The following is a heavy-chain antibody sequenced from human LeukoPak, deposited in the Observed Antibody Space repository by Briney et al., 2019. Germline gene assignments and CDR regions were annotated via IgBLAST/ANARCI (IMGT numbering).Heavy chain of an antibody. J-gene: IGHJ6*03. D-gene: IGHD3-9*01. CDR3: ARDYDTISQYYYYYMDV. CDR1: GYTFTSYD. V-gene: IGHV1-8*01. Sequence: ASVKVSCKASGYTFTSYDINWVRQATGQGLEWMGWMNPNSGNTGYAQKFQGRVTMTRNTSISTAYMELSSLRSEDTAVYYCARDYDTISQYYYYYMDVWGKGTTVTVSS. CDR2: MNPNSGNT.